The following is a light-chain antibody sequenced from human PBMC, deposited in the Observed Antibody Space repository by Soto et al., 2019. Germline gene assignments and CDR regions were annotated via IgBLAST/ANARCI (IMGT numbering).Light chain of an antibody. CDR3: SSYTSSNTWV. CDR1: RSDVGGYNY. J-gene: IGLJ3*02. Sequence: QSSLTQPASVSGSPGQSITLSCTGSRSDVGGYNYVSWYQEHPGKAPKLMIYDVINRPSGVSNRFSGSKSGNTASLTISGLQAEDEADYYCSSYTSSNTWVFGGGTKLTVL. CDR2: DVI. V-gene: IGLV2-14*01.